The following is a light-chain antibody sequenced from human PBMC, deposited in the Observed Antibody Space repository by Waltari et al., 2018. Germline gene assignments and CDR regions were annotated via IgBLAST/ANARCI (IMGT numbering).Light chain of an antibody. CDR3: QQLIRFPAFT. Sequence: DIQLTQSPSFLSTSVGDRVTNTCRARQDISSHLAWYQQKPGKAPRLLVYGASTLHSGVPSMFSGTGSGTEFTLTINNLQPEDFATYYCQQLIRFPAFTFGQGTKLQIE. CDR2: GAS. CDR1: QDISSH. V-gene: IGKV1-9*01. J-gene: IGKJ2*01.